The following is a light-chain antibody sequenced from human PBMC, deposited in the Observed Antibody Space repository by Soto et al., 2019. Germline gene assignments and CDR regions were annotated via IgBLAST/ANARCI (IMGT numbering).Light chain of an antibody. V-gene: IGKV4-1*01. CDR3: QQYYSTPQT. J-gene: IGKJ2*01. CDR1: QSVLYSSNNKNY. CDR2: WAP. Sequence: DIVMTQSPDSLAVSLGERATINCKSSQSVLYSSNNKNYLAWYQQKPGQPPKLLIYWAPTRESEVPDRFSGRGSGTDFTLTISSLQAEDVAVYYCQQYYSTPQTFGQGTKLEIK.